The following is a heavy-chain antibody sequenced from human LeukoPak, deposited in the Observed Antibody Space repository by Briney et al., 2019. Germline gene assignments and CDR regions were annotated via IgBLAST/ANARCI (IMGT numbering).Heavy chain of an antibody. CDR1: GGTFSSYA. V-gene: IGHV1-69*13. CDR2: IIPIFGTA. Sequence: SVKVSCKASGGTFSSYAISWVRQAPGQGLEWMGGIIPIFGTANYAQKFQGRVTITADESTSTAYMELSSLRSEDTAVYYCARDIVVVPAATPYYYMDVWGKGTTVTVSS. J-gene: IGHJ6*03. D-gene: IGHD2-2*01. CDR3: ARDIVVVPAATPYYYMDV.